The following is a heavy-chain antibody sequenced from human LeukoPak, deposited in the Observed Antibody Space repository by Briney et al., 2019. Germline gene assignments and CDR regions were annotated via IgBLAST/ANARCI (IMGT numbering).Heavy chain of an antibody. V-gene: IGHV3-53*01. J-gene: IGHJ4*02. Sequence: EGSLRLSCAASGFSVINTYVNWVRQAPGKGLEWVSVIDDSGATSFVDAVKGRFTISRDNSKNTASLHMNNLRAEDTAVYYCVSGYGDYNFDFWGQGTLVTVSS. CDR1: GFSVINTY. CDR3: VSGYGDYNFDF. D-gene: IGHD4-17*01. CDR2: IDDSGAT.